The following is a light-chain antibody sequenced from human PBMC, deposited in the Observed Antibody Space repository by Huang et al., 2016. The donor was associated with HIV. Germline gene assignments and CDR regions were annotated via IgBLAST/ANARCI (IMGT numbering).Light chain of an antibody. Sequence: DFQMTQSPSSLSASVGDRVTITCRASQGISNYLAWYQQKPGKFPKLLIYAASTLKSGVPSRFSGSGAGTDFTLTISSLQPEDVATYYCQKYNSAPRTFGQGTKVEIK. CDR3: QKYNSAPRT. J-gene: IGKJ1*01. CDR1: QGISNY. CDR2: AAS. V-gene: IGKV1-27*01.